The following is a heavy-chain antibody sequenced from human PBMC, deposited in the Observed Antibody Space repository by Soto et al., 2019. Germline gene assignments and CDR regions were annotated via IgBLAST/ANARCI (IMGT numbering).Heavy chain of an antibody. CDR3: ARDFSGIAAAGTADY. V-gene: IGHV3-30-3*01. J-gene: IGHJ4*02. CDR2: ISYGGSNK. Sequence: QVQLVESGGGVVQPGRSLRLSCAASGFTFSSYAMHWVRQAPGKGLEWVAVISYGGSNKYYADSVKGRFTISRDNSKNTLYLQMNSLRAEDTAVYYCARDFSGIAAAGTADYWGQGTLVTVSS. CDR1: GFTFSSYA. D-gene: IGHD6-13*01.